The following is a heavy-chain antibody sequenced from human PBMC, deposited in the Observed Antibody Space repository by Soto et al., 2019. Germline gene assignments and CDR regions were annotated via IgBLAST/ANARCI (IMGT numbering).Heavy chain of an antibody. CDR3: ARDRSSLRFLESRGLYYFDY. D-gene: IGHD3-3*01. CDR1: GFTFSSYG. J-gene: IGHJ4*02. CDR2: ISYDGSNK. V-gene: IGHV3-30*03. Sequence: GGSLRLSCAASGFTFSSYGMHWFRQAPGKGLEWVAVISYDGSNKYYADSVKGRFTISRDNSKNTLYLQMNSLRAEDTAVYYCARDRSSLRFLESRGLYYFDYWGQGTLVTVSS.